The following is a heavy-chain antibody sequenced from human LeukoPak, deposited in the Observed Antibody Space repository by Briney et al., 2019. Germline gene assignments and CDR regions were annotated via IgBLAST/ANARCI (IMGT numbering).Heavy chain of an antibody. CDR3: ATHINWNYAGILDY. CDR2: INPNSGDT. D-gene: IGHD1-7*01. Sequence: ASVRVSCKASGYTFTGYYMYGLRQAPGQGLEWMGRINPNSGDTKFAQKFQGRVTMSRDTSLSTAYMELSRLTSDDTAVYFCATHINWNYAGILDYWGQGALVTVSS. J-gene: IGHJ4*02. V-gene: IGHV1-2*06. CDR1: GYTFTGYY.